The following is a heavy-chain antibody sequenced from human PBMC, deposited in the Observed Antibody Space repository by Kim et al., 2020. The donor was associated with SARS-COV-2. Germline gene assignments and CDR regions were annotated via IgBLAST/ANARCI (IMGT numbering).Heavy chain of an antibody. J-gene: IGHJ5*01. CDR1: GFSISDYN. V-gene: IGHV3-11*06. CDR3: ARDPVGSLYAHGCCFWF. Sequence: GGSLRLSCVVSGFSISDYNMSWLRQAPGKGLEWVAYTGDSGTYTNYGDSVKGRFTISIDNTKNSVDLQMNSLRADDTAMSYCARDPVGSLYAHGCCFWF. D-gene: IGHD2-2*01. CDR2: TGDSGTYT.